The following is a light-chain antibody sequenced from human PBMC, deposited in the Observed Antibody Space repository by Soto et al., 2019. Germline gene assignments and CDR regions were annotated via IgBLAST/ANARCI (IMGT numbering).Light chain of an antibody. V-gene: IGKV3-20*01. CDR3: QQYGTSPIT. CDR1: QTVSSY. J-gene: IGKJ5*01. CDR2: VAS. Sequence: ENVLTQSPGTLSLSPGERATLSCRASQTVSSYLNWYQQRPGQAPRLLIYVASKRATGIPDRFSGSGSGTDFTLTISRLEPEDFALYYCQQYGTSPITFGQGTRLEIK.